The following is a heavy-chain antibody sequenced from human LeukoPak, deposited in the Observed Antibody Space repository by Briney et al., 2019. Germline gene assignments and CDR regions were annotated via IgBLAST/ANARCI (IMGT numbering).Heavy chain of an antibody. CDR3: ARAATYYYDSSGYSTFDP. D-gene: IGHD3-22*01. J-gene: IGHJ5*02. CDR2: IYYSGGT. V-gene: IGHV4-59*01. CDR1: GGSISSYY. Sequence: SETLSLTCTVSGGSISSYYWSWIRQPPGKGLEWIGYIYYSGGTNYNPSLKSRVTISVDTSKNQFSLKLSSVTAADTAVYYCARAATYYYDSSGYSTFDPWGQGTLVTVSS.